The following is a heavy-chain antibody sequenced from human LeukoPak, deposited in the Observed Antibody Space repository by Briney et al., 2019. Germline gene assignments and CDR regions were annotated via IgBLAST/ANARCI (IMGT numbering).Heavy chain of an antibody. Sequence: GGSLRLSCAASGFTFDDYGMSWVRQAPGKGLEWFSGINWNGGSTGYADSVKGRFTISRDNAKNSLYLQMNSLRAEDTALYYCARDRYYDSSGYAFDIWGQGTMVTVSS. V-gene: IGHV3-20*04. CDR2: INWNGGST. D-gene: IGHD3-22*01. J-gene: IGHJ3*02. CDR1: GFTFDDYG. CDR3: ARDRYYDSSGYAFDI.